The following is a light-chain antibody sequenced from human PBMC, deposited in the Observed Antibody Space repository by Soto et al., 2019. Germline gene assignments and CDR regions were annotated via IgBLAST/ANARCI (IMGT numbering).Light chain of an antibody. CDR2: EGR. J-gene: IGLJ2*01. V-gene: IGLV2-23*03. CDR1: SSDVGRYNL. CDR3: SSYAGSTTFVV. Sequence: QSALTQPASVSGSPGQSITISCTGTSSDVGRYNLVSWYQQYPDKAPKLMIYEGRGRSSGVSNRFSGSKSGNTASLTISGLQAEDEADYYCSSYAGSTTFVVFGGGTKVTVL.